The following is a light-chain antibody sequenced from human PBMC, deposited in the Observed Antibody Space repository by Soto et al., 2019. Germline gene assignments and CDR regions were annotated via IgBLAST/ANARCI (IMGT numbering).Light chain of an antibody. V-gene: IGKV3-20*01. CDR2: ATS. Sequence: PGETATLSCRASESIINDYSAWYQQRPGQPPRLLIYATSKRAPGLPDRFSGSGSGTDFTLTISRLEPEDFAVYYCQQYGRSPLFGQGTRLEIK. J-gene: IGKJ5*01. CDR3: QQYGRSPL. CDR1: ESIINDY.